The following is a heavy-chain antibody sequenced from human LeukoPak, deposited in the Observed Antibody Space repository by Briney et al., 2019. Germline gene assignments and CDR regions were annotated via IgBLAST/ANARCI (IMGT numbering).Heavy chain of an antibody. Sequence: SETLSLTCAVSVASISNYYWSWIRQAPGKGLEWVGYISTSGSTNYNPSLKSRVSISLDTSNNRFSLNLNFVTAADTAVYFCASPRTSYRYTFDYWGPGALVTVSS. D-gene: IGHD5-18*01. CDR3: ASPRTSYRYTFDY. CDR1: VASISNYY. V-gene: IGHV4-4*09. CDR2: ISTSGST. J-gene: IGHJ4*02.